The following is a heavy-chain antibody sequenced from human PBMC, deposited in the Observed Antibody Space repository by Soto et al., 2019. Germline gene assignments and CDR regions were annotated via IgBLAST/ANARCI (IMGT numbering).Heavy chain of an antibody. D-gene: IGHD2-15*01. CDR2: MNPNSGDT. CDR3: ARYPYTSYCSDGGCSYDAFDI. CDR1: GYSFTSDD. V-gene: IGHV1-8*01. J-gene: IGHJ3*02. Sequence: QVQMVQSGAEVKKPGASVKVSCKASGYSFTSDDVNWVRQATGQGLEWMGWMNPNSGDTAYAQKFQGRVTMTRDSSIGTAYMELSGLRSEDTAVYYCARYPYTSYCSDGGCSYDAFDIWGQGTLVTVSS.